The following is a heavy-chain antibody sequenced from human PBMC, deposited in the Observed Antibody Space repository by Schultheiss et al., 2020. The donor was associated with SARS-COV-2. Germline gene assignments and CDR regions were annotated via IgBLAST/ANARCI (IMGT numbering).Heavy chain of an antibody. D-gene: IGHD3-22*01. CDR1: GGSISSGGYY. Sequence: SETLSLTCTVSGGSISSGGYYWGWIRQPPGKGLEWIGYIYYSGSTYYNPSLKSRVTISVDTSKNQFSLKLSSVTAADTAVYYCARIRRVIGDRYYFDYWGQGTLVTVSS. J-gene: IGHJ4*02. CDR3: ARIRRVIGDRYYFDY. CDR2: IYYSGST. V-gene: IGHV4-31*03.